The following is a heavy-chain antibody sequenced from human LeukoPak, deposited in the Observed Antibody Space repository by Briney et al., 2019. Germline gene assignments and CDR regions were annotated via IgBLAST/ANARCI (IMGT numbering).Heavy chain of an antibody. J-gene: IGHJ4*02. Sequence: GGSLRLSCAASGSTFSSYGMNWVRQAPGKGLEWVSYISSSSSTMSYADSVEGRFTISRDNAKNSLYLQMNSLRAEDTAVYYCARGGAARPDYWGRGTLVTVSS. CDR1: GSTFSSYG. CDR2: ISSSSSTM. CDR3: ARGGAARPDY. V-gene: IGHV3-48*01. D-gene: IGHD6-6*01.